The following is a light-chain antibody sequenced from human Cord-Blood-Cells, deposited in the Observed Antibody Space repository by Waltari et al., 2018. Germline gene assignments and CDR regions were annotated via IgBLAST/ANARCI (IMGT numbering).Light chain of an antibody. Sequence: DIQMTQSPSSLSASVGDRVNITCRASQSISSYLNCYQQKPGKALKLLIYAASSLQSGVPPRFSGSGSGTDFTLSISSLQPEDFATYYCQQSYSTPRTFGQGTKVEIK. CDR2: AAS. V-gene: IGKV1-39*01. CDR1: QSISSY. J-gene: IGKJ1*01. CDR3: QQSYSTPRT.